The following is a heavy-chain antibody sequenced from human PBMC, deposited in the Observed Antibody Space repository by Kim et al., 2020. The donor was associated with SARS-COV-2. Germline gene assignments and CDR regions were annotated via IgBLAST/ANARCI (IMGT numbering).Heavy chain of an antibody. CDR1: GFTFSTYS. V-gene: IGHV3-48*04. CDR3: ARDRGRDMFLFDY. Sequence: GGSLRLSCAASGFTFSTYSMNWVRQAPGKGLEWVSYISSSGTTIYYADSVKGRFTISRDNAKNSLYLQMNSLRAEDTAMYYCARDRGRDMFLFDYWGQGTLVTVSS. CDR2: ISSSGTTI. D-gene: IGHD3-10*01. J-gene: IGHJ4*02.